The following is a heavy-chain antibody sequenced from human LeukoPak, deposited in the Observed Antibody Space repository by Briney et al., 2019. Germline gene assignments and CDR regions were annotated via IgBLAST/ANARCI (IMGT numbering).Heavy chain of an antibody. CDR3: ARSLIVVVVAAPGY. CDR2: ISSSSSYI. V-gene: IGHV3-21*04. Sequence: GGSLRLSCAASGFTFSSYSMNWVRQAPGKGLEWVSSISSSSSYIYYADSVKGRFTISRDNAKNSLYLQMNSLRAEDTAVYYCARSLIVVVVAAPGYWGQGTLVTVSS. J-gene: IGHJ4*02. D-gene: IGHD2-15*01. CDR1: GFTFSSYS.